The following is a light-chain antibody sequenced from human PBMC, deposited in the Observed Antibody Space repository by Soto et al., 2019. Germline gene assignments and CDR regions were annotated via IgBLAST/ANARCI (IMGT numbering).Light chain of an antibody. V-gene: IGLV2-14*01. J-gene: IGLJ1*01. Sequence: QSALTQPASVSGSPGQSITISCTGSSSDIGGHNYVSWYQQHPGKAPKLMIFDVSSRPSGVSNRFSGSKSGNTASLTISGPQAEDEADYYCSSYATSGTPYVVAAGTKVTVL. CDR3: SSYATSGTPYV. CDR2: DVS. CDR1: SSDIGGHNY.